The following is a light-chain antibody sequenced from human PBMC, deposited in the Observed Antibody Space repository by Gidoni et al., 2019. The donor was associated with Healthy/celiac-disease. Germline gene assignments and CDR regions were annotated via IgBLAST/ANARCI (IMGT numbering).Light chain of an antibody. CDR3: AAWDDSLNGVV. CDR1: SSNIGSNT. Sequence: QSVLTQPPSPSGTPGPRVTISCSGSSSNIGSNTVNWYQQLPGTAPKLLIYSNNQRHSAVPDRFSGSKSGTSAALAISGLQSEDEADYYCAAWDDSLNGVVFGGGTKLTVL. V-gene: IGLV1-44*01. J-gene: IGLJ2*01. CDR2: SNN.